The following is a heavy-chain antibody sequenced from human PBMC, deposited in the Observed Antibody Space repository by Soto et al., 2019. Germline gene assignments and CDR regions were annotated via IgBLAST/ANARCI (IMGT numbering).Heavy chain of an antibody. CDR2: MNPNSGNT. D-gene: IGHD6-13*01. Sequence: DSVKVSCKASGYTFTSYDINWVRQATGQGLEWMGWMNPNSGNTGYAQKFQGRVTMTRNTSISTAYMELSSLRSEDTAVYYCARGSSSWYSLQYYGMDVWGQGTTVTVYS. CDR3: ARGSSSWYSLQYYGMDV. CDR1: GYTFTSYD. J-gene: IGHJ6*02. V-gene: IGHV1-8*01.